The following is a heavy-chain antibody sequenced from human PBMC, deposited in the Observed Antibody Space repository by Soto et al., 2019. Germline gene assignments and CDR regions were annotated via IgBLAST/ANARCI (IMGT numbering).Heavy chain of an antibody. V-gene: IGHV1-2*02. CDR2: INPNSGDT. D-gene: IGHD6-19*01. CDR3: AVAGLPFEY. CDR1: GYTFTGYY. J-gene: IGHJ4*02. Sequence: QVQLVQSGAEVKKPGASVKVSCKTSGYTFTGYYIHWVRQAPGQGLEWMALINPNSGDTNYGHKFQGRVTLTRDTSINTVHMEVTSLRFDDTAVYYCAVAGLPFEYWGQGTLVTVFS.